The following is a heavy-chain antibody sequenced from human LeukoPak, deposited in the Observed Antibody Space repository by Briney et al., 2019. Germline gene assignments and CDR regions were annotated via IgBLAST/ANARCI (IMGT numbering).Heavy chain of an antibody. Sequence: GGSLRLSCAASGFPFSHSAMTWVRQAPGKGLEWVSSVSGSGGSTYYADSVKGRFTISRDNAKNSLYLQMNSLRDGDTAVYYCARGRYCSSTSCSGDYWGQGTLVTVSS. J-gene: IGHJ4*02. CDR2: VSGSGGST. CDR1: GFPFSHSA. CDR3: ARGRYCSSTSCSGDY. V-gene: IGHV3-23*01. D-gene: IGHD2-2*01.